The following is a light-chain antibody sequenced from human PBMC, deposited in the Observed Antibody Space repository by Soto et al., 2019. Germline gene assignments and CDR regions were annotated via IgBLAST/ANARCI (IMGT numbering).Light chain of an antibody. Sequence: DIQMTQSPSSLSASLGDRVTITCQASQDIRFYLNWYQHKTGQAPKLLIYDASQLETGVPSKFSGSGSGTDFTFTINIVQAEDIGTYYCQHYNSLPITFGQGTRLEIK. CDR3: QHYNSLPIT. CDR2: DAS. V-gene: IGKV1-33*01. CDR1: QDIRFY. J-gene: IGKJ5*01.